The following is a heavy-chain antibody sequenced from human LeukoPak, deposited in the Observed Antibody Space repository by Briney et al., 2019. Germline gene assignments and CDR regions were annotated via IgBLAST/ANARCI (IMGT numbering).Heavy chain of an antibody. CDR2: INWNGGST. J-gene: IGHJ5*02. D-gene: IGHD3-16*01. Sequence: GGSLRLSCAASGFTFSSYGMTWVRQAPGKGLEWVSGINWNGGSTGYTDSVKGRFTISRDNAKNSLYLQMNSLRAEDTALYYCARDAPRGSYGWFDPWGQGILVTVSS. CDR3: ARDAPRGSYGWFDP. V-gene: IGHV3-20*04. CDR1: GFTFSSYG.